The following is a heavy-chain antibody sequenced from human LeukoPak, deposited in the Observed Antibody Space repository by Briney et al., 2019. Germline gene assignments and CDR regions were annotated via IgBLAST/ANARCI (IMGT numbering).Heavy chain of an antibody. J-gene: IGHJ3*02. V-gene: IGHV3-21*01. CDR1: GFTFSSYS. D-gene: IGHD2-21*02. CDR3: ARSCGGDCYWGRAFDI. Sequence: PGGSLRLSCAASGFTFSSYSMNWVRQAPGKGLEWVSSISSSSSYIYYADSVKGRFTISRDNAKNSLYLQMNSLRAEDTAVYYCARSCGGDCYWGRAFDIWGQGTMVTVSS. CDR2: ISSSSSYI.